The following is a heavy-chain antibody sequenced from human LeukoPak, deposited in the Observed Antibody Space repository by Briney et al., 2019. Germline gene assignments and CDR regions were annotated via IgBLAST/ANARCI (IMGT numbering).Heavy chain of an antibody. D-gene: IGHD5-18*01. V-gene: IGHV3-64*01. CDR3: ARGRYSFGYGHYYYYMDV. CDR2: ISSNGGST. Sequence: GGSLRLSCAPSGFTFSSYAMHWFRQAPGKGLEYFSAISSNGGSTYYGNSVKGKFTISKNNPNNTLYLQMGSLGAEDMAVYYCARGRYSFGYGHYYYYMDVWGKGTTVTVSS. CDR1: GFTFSSYA. J-gene: IGHJ6*03.